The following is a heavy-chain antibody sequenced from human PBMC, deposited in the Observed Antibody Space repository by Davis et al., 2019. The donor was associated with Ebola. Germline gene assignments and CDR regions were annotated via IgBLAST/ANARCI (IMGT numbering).Heavy chain of an antibody. Sequence: PSETLSLTCTVSGYSVTTYAWSWIRQAPGKGLECIGYMSSSGTTNYNPSLKSRVTISIDKSKNQFSLKLTSLTAADTAVYYCARLSAAAADPWGQGTLVTVSS. CDR3: ARLSAAAADP. J-gene: IGHJ5*02. CDR2: MSSSGTT. V-gene: IGHV4-4*08. CDR1: GYSVTTYA. D-gene: IGHD6-13*01.